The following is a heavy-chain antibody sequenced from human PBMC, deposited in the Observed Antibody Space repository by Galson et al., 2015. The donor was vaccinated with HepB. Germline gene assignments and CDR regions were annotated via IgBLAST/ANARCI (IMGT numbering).Heavy chain of an antibody. J-gene: IGHJ4*02. CDR2: IIPILGIA. Sequence: SVKVSCKASGATFSSYSIRWMRQAPGQGLEWMGRIIPILGIANYAQKCQGRVTITADKSTSTAYMELSSLRSEDTAVYYCARLGWELLLDFDYWGQGTLVTVSS. CDR3: ARLGWELLLDFDY. D-gene: IGHD1-26*01. V-gene: IGHV1-69*02. CDR1: GATFSSYS.